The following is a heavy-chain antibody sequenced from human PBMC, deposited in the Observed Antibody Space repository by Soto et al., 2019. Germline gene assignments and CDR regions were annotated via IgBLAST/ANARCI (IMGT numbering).Heavy chain of an antibody. CDR3: ARHPPILEWSYYYYYGMDV. V-gene: IGHV5-51*01. CDR2: IYPGDSDT. D-gene: IGHD3-3*01. CDR1: GYSFTSYW. Sequence: GESLKISCKGSGYSFTSYWIGWVRQMPGKGLEWMGIIYPGDSDTRYSPSFQGQVTISADKSISTAYLQWSSLKASDTAMYYCARHPPILEWSYYYYYGMDVWGQGTTVTVSS. J-gene: IGHJ6*02.